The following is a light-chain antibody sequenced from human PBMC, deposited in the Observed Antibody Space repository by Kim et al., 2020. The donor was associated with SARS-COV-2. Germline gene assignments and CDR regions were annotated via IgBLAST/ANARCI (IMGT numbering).Light chain of an antibody. CDR2: AAS. CDR1: QSVGSN. CDR3: QQYYNWPPLT. V-gene: IGKV3-15*01. J-gene: IGKJ4*01. Sequence: EIVMTQSPATLSVSPGERAALSCRASQSVGSNLAWYQQKPGQAPRLLIYAASTRATGVPAKFSGSGSGTEFTLTISSLQSEDFAVYYCQQYYNWPPLTFGGGTKVDIK.